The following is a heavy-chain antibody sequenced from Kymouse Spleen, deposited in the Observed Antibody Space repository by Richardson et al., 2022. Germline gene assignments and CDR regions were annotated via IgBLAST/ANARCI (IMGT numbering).Heavy chain of an antibody. CDR2: INWNGGST. J-gene: IGHJ5*02. D-gene: IGHD6-6*01. V-gene: IGHV3-20*d01. Sequence: EVQLVESGGGVVRPGGSLRLSCAASGFTFDDYGMSWVRQAPGKGLEWVSGINWNGGSTGYADSVKGRFTISRDNAKNSLYLQMNSLRAEDTALYYCARDRGYSSSSGPNWFDPWGQGTLVTVSS. CDR1: GFTFDDYG. CDR3: ARDRGYSSSSGPNWFDP.